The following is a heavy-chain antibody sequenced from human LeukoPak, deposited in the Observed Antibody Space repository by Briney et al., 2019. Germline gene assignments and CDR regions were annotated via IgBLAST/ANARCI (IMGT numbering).Heavy chain of an antibody. CDR2: INSDGSST. CDR1: GFTFSGSW. D-gene: IGHD4-17*01. CDR3: ERVTSVNSDDY. J-gene: IGHJ4*02. V-gene: IGHV3-74*01. Sequence: GGSLRLSCAASGFTFSGSWMHWVRQAPGKGLVWVSHINSDGSSTTYADSVKGRFTISRDNAKNTLYLQMNSLRAEDTAVYYCERVTSVNSDDYWGQGTLVTVSS.